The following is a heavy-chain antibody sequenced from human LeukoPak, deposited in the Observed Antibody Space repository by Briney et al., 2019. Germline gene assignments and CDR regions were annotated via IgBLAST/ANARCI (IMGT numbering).Heavy chain of an antibody. D-gene: IGHD1-1*01. Sequence: ASVKVSCKASGYSFTSYAMHWVRRAPGQRLEWMGWINAGNGDTKYSQKFQGRVTIARDTSASTAYMELSSLRSEDTAVYYCARDRGGTGDFDYWGQGTLVTVSS. CDR1: GYSFTSYA. J-gene: IGHJ4*02. CDR2: INAGNGDT. V-gene: IGHV1-3*01. CDR3: ARDRGGTGDFDY.